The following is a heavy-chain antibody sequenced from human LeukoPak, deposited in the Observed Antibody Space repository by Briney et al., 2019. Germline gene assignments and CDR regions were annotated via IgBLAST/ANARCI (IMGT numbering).Heavy chain of an antibody. CDR1: GGSISNGGYY. CDR2: IYYSGST. D-gene: IGHD6-13*01. V-gene: IGHV4-31*03. J-gene: IGHJ4*02. Sequence: PSQTLSLTCTVSGGSISNGGYYWSWIRQHPGKGLEWIGYIYYSGSTYYNPSLKSRVTISVDTSKNQFSLKLSSVTAADTAVYYCARGDSSSWHLDYWGQGTLVTVSS. CDR3: ARGDSSSWHLDY.